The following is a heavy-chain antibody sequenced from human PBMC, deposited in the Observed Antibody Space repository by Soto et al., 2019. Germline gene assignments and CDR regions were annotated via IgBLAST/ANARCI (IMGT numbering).Heavy chain of an antibody. CDR3: ARVISSSNWFDS. J-gene: IGHJ5*01. CDR2: IXTXGXX. D-gene: IGHD3-3*02. Sequence: TSETPSLTCTLSGGSISSYYWSWIRQPAGKGLEWIGRIXTXGXXXYXXSLKSRVTMSVETSKNQFSLKLSSVTAADTAVYYCARVISSSNWFDSWGQGTLVTVSS. V-gene: IGHV4-4*07. CDR1: GGSISSYY.